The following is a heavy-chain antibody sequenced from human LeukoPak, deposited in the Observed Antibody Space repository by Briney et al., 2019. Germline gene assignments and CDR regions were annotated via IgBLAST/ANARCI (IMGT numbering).Heavy chain of an antibody. J-gene: IGHJ4*02. CDR2: VTSSGGNT. CDR3: ARLMPPVDCSRTSCFGFDY. Sequence: PGGSLRLSCTASGFTFSSYAMSWVRQAPGKGLEWVSAVTSSGGNTYYADSVEGRFTISRDNSKDTLYLQMNSLRAEDAAVYYCARLMPPVDCSRTSCFGFDYWGQGTLVTVSS. CDR1: GFTFSSYA. D-gene: IGHD2-2*01. V-gene: IGHV3-23*01.